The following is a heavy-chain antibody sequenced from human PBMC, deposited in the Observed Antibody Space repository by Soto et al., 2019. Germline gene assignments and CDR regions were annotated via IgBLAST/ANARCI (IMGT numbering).Heavy chain of an antibody. V-gene: IGHV1-69*13. CDR3: ARRRRDGVLMDV. J-gene: IGHJ6*02. CDR1: GGTFISYG. CDR2: IIPIFGTA. D-gene: IGHD2-8*01. Sequence: GAPVKVSCKASGGTFISYGISWVRQAPGQGLEWMGGIIPIFGTANYAQKFQGRVTITADESTSTAYMELSSLRSDDTAVYYCARRRRDGVLMDVWGQGTTVTVSS.